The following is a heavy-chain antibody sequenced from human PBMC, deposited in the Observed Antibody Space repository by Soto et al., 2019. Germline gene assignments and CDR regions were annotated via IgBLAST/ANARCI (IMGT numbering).Heavy chain of an antibody. D-gene: IGHD3-22*01. CDR1: GDTFSSYT. CDR3: ARSPRGTYYYDSSGYPFDY. CDR2: IIPIFGTA. J-gene: IGHJ4*02. V-gene: IGHV1-69*06. Sequence: SVKVSCKASGDTFSSYTISWVRQAPGQGLEWMGGIIPIFGTANYAQKFQGRVTITADKSTSTAHMELSSLRSEDTAVYYCARSPRGTYYYDSSGYPFDYWGQGILVTVSS.